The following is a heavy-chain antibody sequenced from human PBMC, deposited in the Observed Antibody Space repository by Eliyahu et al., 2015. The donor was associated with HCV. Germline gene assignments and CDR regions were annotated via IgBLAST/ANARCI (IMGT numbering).Heavy chain of an antibody. CDR3: ARGSRYSSGLYYFDY. CDR2: IYYSGST. V-gene: IGHV4-39*01. Sequence: QLQLQESGPGLVKPSETLSLTCTVSGGSISSSSYYWGWXRQPPGKGLEWIGSIYYSGSTYYNPSLKSRVTISVDTSKNQFSLKLSSVTAADTAVYYCARGSRYSSGLYYFDYWGQGTLVTVSS. J-gene: IGHJ4*02. D-gene: IGHD6-19*01. CDR1: GGSISSSSYY.